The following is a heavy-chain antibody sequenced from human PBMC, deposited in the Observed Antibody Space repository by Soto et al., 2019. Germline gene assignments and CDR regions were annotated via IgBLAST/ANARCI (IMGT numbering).Heavy chain of an antibody. Sequence: QVQLQESGPGLVKPSETLSLTCTVSGGSISNYYWSWIRQPPGKGLEWIGYIYYSGSTNYNPSLKSRVTISVDTSKNQFSLKLNSVTAADTAVYYCAREHITIFGVAYYYYGMDVWGQGTTVTVSS. J-gene: IGHJ6*02. CDR2: IYYSGST. CDR1: GGSISNYY. CDR3: AREHITIFGVAYYYYGMDV. V-gene: IGHV4-59*01. D-gene: IGHD3-3*01.